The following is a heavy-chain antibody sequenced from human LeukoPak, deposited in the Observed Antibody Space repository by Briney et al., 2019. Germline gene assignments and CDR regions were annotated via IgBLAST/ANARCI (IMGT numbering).Heavy chain of an antibody. Sequence: SETLSLTCTVSGGSISSSTYYWGWIRQPPGKGLEWIGSIYYSGSTYYNASLKSRVTISADTSKNQFSLKLSSVTAADTAVYYCARPLSGSSSWHGDAFDIWGQGTMVAVSS. J-gene: IGHJ3*02. CDR3: ARPLSGSSSWHGDAFDI. CDR2: IYYSGST. CDR1: GGSISSSTYY. V-gene: IGHV4-39*01. D-gene: IGHD6-13*01.